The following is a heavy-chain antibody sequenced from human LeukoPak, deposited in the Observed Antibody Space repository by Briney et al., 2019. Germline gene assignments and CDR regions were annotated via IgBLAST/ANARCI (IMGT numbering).Heavy chain of an antibody. CDR1: GGSFSGYY. J-gene: IGHJ4*02. CDR3: ARVQIRGYGGPFDY. CDR2: INRSGST. Sequence: SETLSLTCAVYGGSFSGYYWSWIRQPPGKGREWIGEINRSGSTNYNPSLKGRVTISVDTSKNQFSLKLSSVTAADTAVYYCARVQIRGYGGPFDYWGQGTLVTVSS. V-gene: IGHV4-34*01. D-gene: IGHD4-23*01.